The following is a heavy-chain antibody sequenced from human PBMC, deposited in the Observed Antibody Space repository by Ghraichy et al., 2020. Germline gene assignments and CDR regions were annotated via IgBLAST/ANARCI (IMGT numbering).Heavy chain of an antibody. CDR3: ARGLNYYGSGSYSGVMDV. CDR2: INHSGST. CDR1: GGSFSGYY. V-gene: IGHV4-34*01. Sequence: SETLSLTCAVYGGSFSGYYWSWIRQPPGKGLEWIGEINHSGSTNYNPSLKSRVTISVDTSKNQFSLKLSSVTAADTAVYYCARGLNYYGSGSYSGVMDVWGQGTTVTVSS. J-gene: IGHJ6*02. D-gene: IGHD3-10*01.